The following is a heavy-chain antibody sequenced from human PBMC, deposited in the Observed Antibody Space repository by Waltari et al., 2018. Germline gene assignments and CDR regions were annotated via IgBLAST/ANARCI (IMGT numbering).Heavy chain of an antibody. D-gene: IGHD2-8*02. CDR1: GYTFTNYY. CDR2: VNPSGGST. J-gene: IGHJ6*02. Sequence: QVHLVQSATEVKRPGASVKVSCKASGYTFTNYYIHWVRQAPGQGLEWVGSVNPSGGSTTYAQKFLDRVTMAVDTSTDTVYMEVSSRRFEDTAVYYCAKDGRPPYIRASGGLYYYGLDFWGQGTTVIVSS. CDR3: AKDGRPPYIRASGGLYYYGLDF. V-gene: IGHV1-46*01.